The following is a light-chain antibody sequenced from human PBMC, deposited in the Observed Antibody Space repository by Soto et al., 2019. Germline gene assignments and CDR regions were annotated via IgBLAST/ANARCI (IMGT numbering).Light chain of an antibody. CDR2: DAS. J-gene: IGKJ4*01. CDR1: QSVSSY. V-gene: IGKV3-11*01. CDR3: QQRSNWPLT. Sequence: IVLTQSPATLSLSPWERATLSCRASQSVSSYLAWYQQKPGQAPRLLIYDASNRATGIPARFSGSGSGTDFTLKISRVEAEDVGVYYCQQRSNWPLTFGGGTKVDIK.